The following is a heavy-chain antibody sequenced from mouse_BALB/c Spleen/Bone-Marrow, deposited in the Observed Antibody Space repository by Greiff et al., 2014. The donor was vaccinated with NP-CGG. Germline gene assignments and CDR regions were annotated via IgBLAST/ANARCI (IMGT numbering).Heavy chain of an antibody. J-gene: IGHJ4*01. CDR1: GFTFSSFG. V-gene: IGHV5-17*02. CDR2: ISSGSSTI. CDR3: AKSTGNSLYYAIDY. D-gene: IGHD2-1*01. Sequence: EVKLMESGGGLVQPGGSRKLSCAASGFTFSSFGMHWVRQAPEKGLEWVAYISSGSSTIYYADTVKGRFTISRDNPKNTLFLQMTSLRSEDTAMYYCAKSTGNSLYYAIDYWGQGTSVTVSS.